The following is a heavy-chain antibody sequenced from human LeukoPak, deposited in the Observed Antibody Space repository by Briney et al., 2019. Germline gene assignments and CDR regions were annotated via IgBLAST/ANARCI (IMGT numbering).Heavy chain of an antibody. CDR1: GGSISSGDHY. CDR2: IYYSGTT. J-gene: IGHJ4*02. Sequence: SQTLSLTCTVSGGSISSGDHYGSWVRQPPGTGLEWIGYIYYSGTTYENPSLKSRITMSVDTSKNQFSLKLSSVTTADTAVYYCASYYDSTGPTFDHWGPGILVTVSS. CDR3: ASYYDSTGPTFDH. D-gene: IGHD3-22*01. V-gene: IGHV4-30-4*01.